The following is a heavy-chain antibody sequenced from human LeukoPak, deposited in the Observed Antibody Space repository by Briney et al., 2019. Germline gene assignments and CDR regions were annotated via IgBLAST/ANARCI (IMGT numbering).Heavy chain of an antibody. V-gene: IGHV4-34*01. D-gene: IGHD3-3*01. Sequence: SETLSLTCAVYGGSFSGYYWSWIRQPPGKGLEWIGEINHSGSTNYNPSLKSRVTISVDTSKNQFSLKLSSVTAADTAVYYCARHKYDFWSGYYLYYFDYWGQGTLVTVSS. CDR1: GGSFSGYY. CDR2: INHSGST. J-gene: IGHJ4*02. CDR3: ARHKYDFWSGYYLYYFDY.